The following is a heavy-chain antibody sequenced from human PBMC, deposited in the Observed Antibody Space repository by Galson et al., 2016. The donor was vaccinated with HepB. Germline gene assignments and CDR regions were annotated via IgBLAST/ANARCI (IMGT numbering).Heavy chain of an antibody. Sequence: ETLSLTCTVSGGSISSSSYYWGWIRQPPGKGLEWIGSMYYSGSTYYSPSLKSRVTISVDKSKNQFSLKLSSVTAADTAAYYCARHPSNYNILTGYYDSWGQGTLVTVSS. CDR3: ARHPSNYNILTGYYDS. D-gene: IGHD3-9*01. V-gene: IGHV4-39*01. J-gene: IGHJ5*01. CDR1: GGSISSSSYY. CDR2: MYYSGST.